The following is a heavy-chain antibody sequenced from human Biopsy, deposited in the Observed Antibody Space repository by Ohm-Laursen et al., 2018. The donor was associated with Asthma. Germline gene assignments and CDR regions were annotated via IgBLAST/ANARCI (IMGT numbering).Heavy chain of an antibody. Sequence: SDTLSLTCTVSGDSISSYHWSWIRQPPGKGLEWIGDVFYGGATNYNASLKRRVTISVDPSTNQFFLRLSSVTAADTAVYYCARGVVYGGDSYAEYFQHWGQGTLVTVSS. J-gene: IGHJ1*01. V-gene: IGHV4-59*07. CDR3: ARGVVYGGDSYAEYFQH. CDR1: GDSISSYH. CDR2: VFYGGAT. D-gene: IGHD4-23*01.